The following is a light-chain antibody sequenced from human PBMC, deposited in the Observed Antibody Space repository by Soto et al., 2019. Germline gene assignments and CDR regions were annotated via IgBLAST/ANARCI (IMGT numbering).Light chain of an antibody. Sequence: EIGLTQSPGTLSLSPGERANLSCRASQSVSSRYLDWYQQKPGQAPRLLLDVAISRATGIPDRFSGSGSGADFTRTISRLEPEEFAVYDCQQYANSPPTFGQGTKVEIK. CDR2: VAI. J-gene: IGKJ1*01. CDR1: QSVSSRY. CDR3: QQYANSPPT. V-gene: IGKV3-20*01.